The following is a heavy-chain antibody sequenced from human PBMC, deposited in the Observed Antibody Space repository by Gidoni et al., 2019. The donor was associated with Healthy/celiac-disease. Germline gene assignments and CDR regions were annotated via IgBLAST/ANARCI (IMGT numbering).Heavy chain of an antibody. J-gene: IGHJ4*02. Sequence: QVHLVQSGAEGKKPGSSVKVSCKASGGTFRSSAISWVRQAPGQGLELMGGIIPIFGTANYAQKFQGRVTITADESTSTAYMELSSLRSEDTAVYYCASGGAVAGGGFDYWGQGTLVTVSS. CDR3: ASGGAVAGGGFDY. CDR1: GGTFRSSA. V-gene: IGHV1-69*01. D-gene: IGHD6-19*01. CDR2: IIPIFGTA.